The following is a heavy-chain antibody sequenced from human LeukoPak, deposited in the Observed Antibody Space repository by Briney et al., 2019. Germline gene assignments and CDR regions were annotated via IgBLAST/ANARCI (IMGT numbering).Heavy chain of an antibody. D-gene: IGHD1-26*01. CDR1: GGSFSGYY. CDR2: INHSGST. Sequence: SETLSLTCAVYGGSFSGYYWSWSRQPPGKGLEWIGEINHSGSTNYNPSLKSRVTISVDTSKNQFSLKLSSVTAADTAVYYCARAAGASDAFDIWGQGTMVTVSS. CDR3: ARAAGASDAFDI. V-gene: IGHV4-34*01. J-gene: IGHJ3*02.